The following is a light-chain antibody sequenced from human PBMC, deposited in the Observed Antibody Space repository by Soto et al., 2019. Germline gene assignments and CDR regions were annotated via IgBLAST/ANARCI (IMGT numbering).Light chain of an antibody. J-gene: IGKJ3*01. CDR2: GAS. V-gene: IGKV3-15*01. CDR3: QQYHSDPFT. Sequence: EVVMTQSPATLSVSLGDRATLSCRASQSVSSNLAWYQQKPGQGPRLLIYGASTRATGIPARFSGSGSGTEFTLTISSLKSEDFPVYYCQQYHSDPFTLGPGTKVDIK. CDR1: QSVSSN.